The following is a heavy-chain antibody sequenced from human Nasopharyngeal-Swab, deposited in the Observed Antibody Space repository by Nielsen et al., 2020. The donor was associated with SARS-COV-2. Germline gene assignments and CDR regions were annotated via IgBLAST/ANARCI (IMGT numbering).Heavy chain of an antibody. Sequence: ASVKVSCKASGYTFTSYYLHWVRQAPGQGLEWMGILNPTDGSTSYAQKFEGRVTMTRVTSTSTVYMELNSLRSEDTAVYYCARVLPLRITGTSGMDVWGQGTTFTVSS. CDR3: ARVLPLRITGTSGMDV. CDR1: GYTFTSYY. V-gene: IGHV1-46*01. CDR2: LNPTDGST. J-gene: IGHJ6*02. D-gene: IGHD1-7*01.